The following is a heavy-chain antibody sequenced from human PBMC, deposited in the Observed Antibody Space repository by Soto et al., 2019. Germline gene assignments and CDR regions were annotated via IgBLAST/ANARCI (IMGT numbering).Heavy chain of an antibody. CDR2: IYSGGST. Sequence: PGGSLRLSCAASGFTVSSNYMSWVRQAPGQGLEWVSGIYSGGSTYYADSVKGRFTISRDNSKNTLYLQMNSLRAEDTAVYYCARDKYSYGSLAFEYWGQGTLVTVSS. CDR3: ARDKYSYGSLAFEY. V-gene: IGHV3-53*01. D-gene: IGHD5-18*01. CDR1: GFTVSSNY. J-gene: IGHJ4*02.